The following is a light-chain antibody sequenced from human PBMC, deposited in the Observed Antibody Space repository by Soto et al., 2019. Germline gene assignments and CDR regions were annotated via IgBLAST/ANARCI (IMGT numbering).Light chain of an antibody. J-gene: IGKJ1*01. Sequence: DIQMTQSPSSLSASVGDRVTITCRASQTISSYLNWYQQKPGKAPKVLIYAASSLQSGVPSRFSGSGSGTEFTLTISSLQPEDFAIYYCQQSHRIPRTFGQGTKVEMK. CDR2: AAS. CDR3: QQSHRIPRT. V-gene: IGKV1-39*01. CDR1: QTISSY.